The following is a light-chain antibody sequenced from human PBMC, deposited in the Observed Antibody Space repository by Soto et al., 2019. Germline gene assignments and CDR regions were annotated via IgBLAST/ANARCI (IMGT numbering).Light chain of an antibody. CDR3: CSYAGSPFV. CDR2: DVT. V-gene: IGLV2-11*01. CDR1: SSDVGGYNY. J-gene: IGLJ7*02. Sequence: QSALTQPRSVSGSPGQSVAISCTGTSSDVGGYNYVSWYQQHPGKVPKLIIYDVTQRPSGVPDRFSGSKSDNTASLTISGLQAADEADYYCCSYAGSPFVFGTGTQLTAL.